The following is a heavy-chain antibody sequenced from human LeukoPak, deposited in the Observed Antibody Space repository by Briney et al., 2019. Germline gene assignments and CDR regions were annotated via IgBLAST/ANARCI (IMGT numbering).Heavy chain of an antibody. CDR3: ARERTSDTAIDY. V-gene: IGHV4-39*07. J-gene: IGHJ4*02. Sequence: SETLSLTCTVSGGSISSSSYYWGWIRQPPGKGLEWIGSIYYSGSTYYNPSLKSRVTISVDTSKNQFSLKLSSVTAADTAVYYCARERTSDTAIDYWGQGTLVTVSS. D-gene: IGHD5-18*01. CDR2: IYYSGST. CDR1: GGSISSSSYY.